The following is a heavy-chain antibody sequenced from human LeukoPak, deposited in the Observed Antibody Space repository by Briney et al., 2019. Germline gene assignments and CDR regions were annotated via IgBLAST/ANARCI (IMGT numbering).Heavy chain of an antibody. Sequence: SETLSLTCAVYGGSFSGYYWSWIRQPPGKGLEWIGEINHSGSTNYNPSLKSRVTISVDTSKNQFSLKLSSVTAADTAVYYCARGRDIVDFDYWGRGTLVTVSS. D-gene: IGHD5-12*01. CDR3: ARGRDIVDFDY. V-gene: IGHV4-34*01. J-gene: IGHJ4*02. CDR2: INHSGST. CDR1: GGSFSGYY.